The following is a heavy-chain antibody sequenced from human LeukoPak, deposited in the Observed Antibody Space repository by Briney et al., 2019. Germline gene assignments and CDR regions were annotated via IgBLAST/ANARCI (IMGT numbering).Heavy chain of an antibody. Sequence: GGSLRLSCAASGFTVSSNYMSWVRQAPGKGLEWVSVIYSGGSTYYADSVKGRFTISRDNSKNTLYLQMNSLRAEDTAVYYCAKDLEAVTGTTYYFDYWGQGTLVTVSS. CDR1: GFTVSSNY. V-gene: IGHV3-53*01. CDR2: IYSGGST. J-gene: IGHJ4*02. CDR3: AKDLEAVTGTTYYFDY. D-gene: IGHD1-20*01.